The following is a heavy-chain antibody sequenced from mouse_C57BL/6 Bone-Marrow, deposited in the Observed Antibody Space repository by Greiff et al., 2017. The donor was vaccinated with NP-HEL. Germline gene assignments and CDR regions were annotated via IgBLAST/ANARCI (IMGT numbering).Heavy chain of an antibody. CDR1: GYTFTNYW. CDR2: IYPGGGYT. J-gene: IGHJ4*01. D-gene: IGHD1-1*01. V-gene: IGHV1-63*01. CDR3: ARSGGSSSYYAMDY. Sequence: QVHVKQSGAELVRPGTSVKMSCKASGYTFTNYWIGWAKQRPGHGLEWIGDIYPGGGYTNYNEKFKGKATLTADKSSSTAYMQFSSLTSKDSAIYYCARSGGSSSYYAMDYWGQGTSVTVSS.